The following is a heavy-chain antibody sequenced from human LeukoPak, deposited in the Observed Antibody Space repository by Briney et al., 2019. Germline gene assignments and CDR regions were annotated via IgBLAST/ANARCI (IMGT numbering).Heavy chain of an antibody. V-gene: IGHV1-24*01. CDR2: FDPEDGET. J-gene: IGHJ3*02. D-gene: IGHD1-26*01. CDR3: ATREVSPSAFDI. Sequence: ASVKVSCKVSGYTLTELSMHWVRQAPGKGLEWMGGFDPEDGETIYAQKFQGRVTMTEDTSTDTAYMELSSLRSEDTAVYYCATREVSPSAFDIWGQGTMVTVSS. CDR1: GYTLTELS.